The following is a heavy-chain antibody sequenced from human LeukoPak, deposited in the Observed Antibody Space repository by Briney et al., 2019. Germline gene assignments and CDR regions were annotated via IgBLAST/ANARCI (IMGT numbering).Heavy chain of an antibody. CDR3: ARSARIVVVITTDAFDI. J-gene: IGHJ3*02. Sequence: SVKVSCKASGGTFSSYAISWVRQAPGQGLEWMGRIIPILGMANYAQKFQGRVTITADKSTSTAYMELRSLRSDDTAVYYCARSARIVVVITTDAFDIWGQGTMVTVSS. CDR1: GGTFSSYA. CDR2: IIPILGMA. V-gene: IGHV1-69*04. D-gene: IGHD3-22*01.